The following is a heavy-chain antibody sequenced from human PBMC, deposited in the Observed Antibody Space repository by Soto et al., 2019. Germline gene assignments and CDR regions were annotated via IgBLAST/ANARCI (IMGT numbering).Heavy chain of an antibody. D-gene: IGHD5-18*01. J-gene: IGHJ5*02. CDR1: GASISGGTYY. CDR2: IYYTGST. CDR3: ARGAGFSYASTWFDI. V-gene: IGHV4-61*03. Sequence: SETLSLTCTVSGASISGGTYYWTWIRQAPGKGLEWVGHIYYTGSTNYNPALNDRVTISVDTSKNHFSLQLTSVAAAGTAVYYCARGAGFSYASTWFDIWGQGTLVTV.